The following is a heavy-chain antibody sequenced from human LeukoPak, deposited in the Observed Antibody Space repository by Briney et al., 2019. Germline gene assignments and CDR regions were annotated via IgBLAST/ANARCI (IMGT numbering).Heavy chain of an antibody. CDR2: IIPIFGTA. CDR3: ASQLAAAAGTSFDY. Sequence: SVKVSCKASGGTFSSYAISWVRQAPGQGLEWMGGIIPIFGTANYAQKFQGRVTITADKSTSTAYMELSSLRSEDTAVYYCASQLAAAAGTSFDYWGQGTLVTVSS. CDR1: GGTFSSYA. V-gene: IGHV1-69*06. D-gene: IGHD6-13*01. J-gene: IGHJ4*02.